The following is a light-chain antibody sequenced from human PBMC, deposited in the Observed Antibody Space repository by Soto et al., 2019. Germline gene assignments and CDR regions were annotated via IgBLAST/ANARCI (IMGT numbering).Light chain of an antibody. CDR1: SSDVGAYNY. V-gene: IGLV2-14*01. Sequence: TKPASGSASPRKPITISCSGPSSDVGAYNYVSWYQQHPGKAPKLMIYDVSHRPSGVSHRFSGSKSGNTASLTISGLQSVDQADYYCGLYTTSSNYVF. CDR3: GLYTTSSNYV. CDR2: DVS. J-gene: IGLJ1*01.